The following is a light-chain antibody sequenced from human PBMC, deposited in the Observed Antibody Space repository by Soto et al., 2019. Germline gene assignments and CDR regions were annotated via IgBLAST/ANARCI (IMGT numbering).Light chain of an antibody. Sequence: DIPMTQSPSTLSASVGDRVTITCRASQSIDTWLAWYQQKPGKAPKLLIYKASTLESGVPSRFSGSGSGTEFTLSISNLQPDDYANYYCQRYNSYPLTFGGGTKVEIK. V-gene: IGKV1-5*03. CDR1: QSIDTW. CDR2: KAS. J-gene: IGKJ4*01. CDR3: QRYNSYPLT.